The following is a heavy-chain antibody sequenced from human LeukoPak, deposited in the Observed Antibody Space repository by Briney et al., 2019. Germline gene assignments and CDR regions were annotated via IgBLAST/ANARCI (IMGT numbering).Heavy chain of an antibody. CDR3: AKSPQGVLLWFGEFFDY. CDR1: GFTFSSYA. Sequence: PGGSLRLSCAASGFTFSSYAMSWVRQAPGKGLEWVSAISGSGGSTYYADSVKGRFTISRDNSKNTLYLQMNSLRAEDTAVYYCAKSPQGVLLWFGEFFDYWGQGTLVTVSS. CDR2: ISGSGGST. D-gene: IGHD3-10*01. J-gene: IGHJ4*02. V-gene: IGHV3-23*01.